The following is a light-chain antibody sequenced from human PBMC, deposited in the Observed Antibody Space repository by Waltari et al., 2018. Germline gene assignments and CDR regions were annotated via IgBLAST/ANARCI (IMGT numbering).Light chain of an antibody. CDR2: SNN. J-gene: IGLJ2*01. V-gene: IGLV1-44*01. CDR1: SSNIGSNT. Sequence: QSVLTQPPSASGTPGQRVTISCSGSSSNIGSNTVSWYQQLPGTAPKLLIYSNNPRPSGVPDRFSGSKSGTSAALAISGLQSEDEADYYCAAWDDSLNVLVFGGGTKLTVL. CDR3: AAWDDSLNVLV.